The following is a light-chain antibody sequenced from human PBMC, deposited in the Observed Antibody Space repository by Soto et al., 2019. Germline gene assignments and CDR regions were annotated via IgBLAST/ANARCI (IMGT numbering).Light chain of an antibody. J-gene: IGLJ1*01. CDR3: ASYTSRGTRV. V-gene: IGLV2-14*01. Sequence: QSVLTQPASVSGSPGQSITISCTGTSSDVGGYNYVSWYQQRPGKAPKFMIYEVTNRPSGASNRFSGSKSGNTASLTISGLQAEDEADYYCASYTSRGTRVFGTGTKLTVL. CDR2: EVT. CDR1: SSDVGGYNY.